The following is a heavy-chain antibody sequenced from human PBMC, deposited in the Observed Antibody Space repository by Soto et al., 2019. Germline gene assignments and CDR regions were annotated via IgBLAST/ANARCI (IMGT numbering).Heavy chain of an antibody. CDR3: ARDLWGYCGTDCYPLDV. CDR1: GGSISRYY. Sequence: QVRLQESGPGLVKPSETLSLTCTVSGGSISRYYWSWIRQTPGKGLEWLGYLYNTGSTIYNPSLESRVTISADTSKNQFSLKPNSVTAADTAVYYCARDLWGYCGTDCYPLDVWGPGTTVTVSS. CDR2: LYNTGST. V-gene: IGHV4-59*01. J-gene: IGHJ6*02. D-gene: IGHD2-21*02.